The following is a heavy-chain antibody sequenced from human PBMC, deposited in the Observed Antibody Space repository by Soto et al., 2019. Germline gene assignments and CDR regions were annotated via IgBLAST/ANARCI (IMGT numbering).Heavy chain of an antibody. CDR1: GGSISSYY. CDR3: ARGGGSSWYGGDAFDI. J-gene: IGHJ3*02. D-gene: IGHD6-13*01. Sequence: QVQLQESGPGLVKPSETLSLTCTVSGGSISSYYWSWIRQPPGKGLEWIGYIYYSGSTNYNPSLKSRVTISVDTSKNQFSLKLSSVTAADTAVYYCARGGGSSWYGGDAFDIWDQGTMVTVSS. V-gene: IGHV4-59*01. CDR2: IYYSGST.